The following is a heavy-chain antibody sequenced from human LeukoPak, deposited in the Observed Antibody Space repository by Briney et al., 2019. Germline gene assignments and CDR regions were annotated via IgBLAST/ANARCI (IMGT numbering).Heavy chain of an antibody. CDR3: ARALFPYYYYMDV. Sequence: ASVKVSCKASGYTFTGYYMHWVRQAPGQGLEWMGWINPNSGGTNYAQKFQGRVTMTRDTSISTAYMELSRLRSDDTAVYYCARALFPYYYYMDVWGKGTTVTVSS. CDR2: INPNSGGT. D-gene: IGHD3-10*02. CDR1: GYTFTGYY. V-gene: IGHV1-2*02. J-gene: IGHJ6*03.